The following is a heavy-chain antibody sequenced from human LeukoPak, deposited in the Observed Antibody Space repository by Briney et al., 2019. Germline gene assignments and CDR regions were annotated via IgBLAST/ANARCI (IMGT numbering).Heavy chain of an antibody. V-gene: IGHV3-23*01. CDR2: ISNNGGYT. Sequence: GGSLRLSCAASGFTFSGSAMHWVRQAPGKGLEWVSAISNNGGYTYYAGSVQGRFTISRDNSKSTLCLQMNSLRAEDTAVYYCAKQLGYCSDGSCYFPYWGQGTLVTVSS. CDR3: AKQLGYCSDGSCYFPY. CDR1: GFTFSGSA. D-gene: IGHD2-15*01. J-gene: IGHJ4*02.